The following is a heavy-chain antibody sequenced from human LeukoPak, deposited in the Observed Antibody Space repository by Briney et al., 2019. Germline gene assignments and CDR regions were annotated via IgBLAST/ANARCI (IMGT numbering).Heavy chain of an antibody. CDR2: IYYSGST. J-gene: IGHJ5*02. CDR1: GGSISSYY. D-gene: IGHD6-19*01. Sequence: SETLSLTCTVSGGSISSYYWSWIRQPPGKGLEWIGYIYYSGSTNYNPYLTSRVTISVDTSKNQFSLKLSSVTAADTAVYYCASIEFSSGWFDPWGQGTLVTVSS. CDR3: ASIEFSSGWFDP. V-gene: IGHV4-59*01.